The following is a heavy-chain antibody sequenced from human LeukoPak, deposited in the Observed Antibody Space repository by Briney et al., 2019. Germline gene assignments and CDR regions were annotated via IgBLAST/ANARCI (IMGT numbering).Heavy chain of an antibody. V-gene: IGHV1-46*01. CDR3: ARGVTIFGVVTYYYYMDV. Sequence: ASVKVSCKASGYTFTSNYIHWVRQAPGQGLEWMGVINPSGGRTSYAQKFQGRVTMTRDMSTSTVYMELSSLRSEDTAVYYCARGVTIFGVVTYYYYMDVWGKGTTVTVSS. CDR2: INPSGGRT. J-gene: IGHJ6*03. CDR1: GYTFTSNY. D-gene: IGHD3-3*01.